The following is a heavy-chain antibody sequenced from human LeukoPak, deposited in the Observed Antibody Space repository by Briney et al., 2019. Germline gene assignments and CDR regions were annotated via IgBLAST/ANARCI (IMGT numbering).Heavy chain of an antibody. CDR3: ARDRGGDYSLDY. CDR2: MNPNSGNT. J-gene: IGHJ4*02. D-gene: IGHD2-15*01. CDR1: GYTLTSYD. V-gene: IGHV1-8*01. Sequence: GASVKVSCKASGYTLTSYDINWVRQATGQGLEWMGWMNPNSGNTGYAQKFQGRVTMTRNTSISTAYMELSSLRSEDTAVYYCARDRGGDYSLDYWGQGTLVTVSS.